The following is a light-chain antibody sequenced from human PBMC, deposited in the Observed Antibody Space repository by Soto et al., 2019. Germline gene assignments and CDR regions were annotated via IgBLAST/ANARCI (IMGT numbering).Light chain of an antibody. CDR2: DAS. Sequence: DIQMTQSPSTLSASVGDRVTITCRASQSISSWLAWYLQKPGKAPKLLIYDASSLESGGPSRFSGSGSGTEFTLTISSLQPDDFATYYCQQYNSYWTFGQGTKLDIK. CDR1: QSISSW. V-gene: IGKV1-5*01. J-gene: IGKJ1*01. CDR3: QQYNSYWT.